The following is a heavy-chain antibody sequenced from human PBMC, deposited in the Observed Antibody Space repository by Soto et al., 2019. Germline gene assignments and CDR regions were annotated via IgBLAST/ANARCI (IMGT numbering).Heavy chain of an antibody. CDR3: AFRQEYRGSWVSGWFDP. Sequence: QITLKESGPTVVKPTQTLTLTCTFSGFSLSTSGVGVGWIRQPPGKALEWLALLYWDDDKRYSPSLKTRLTINKDTPRNQFVLTITNMDPVDTATYYCAFRQEYRGSWVSGWFDPWGQGTLVTVSS. V-gene: IGHV2-5*02. D-gene: IGHD6-13*01. CDR1: GFSLSTSGVG. CDR2: LYWDDDK. J-gene: IGHJ5*02.